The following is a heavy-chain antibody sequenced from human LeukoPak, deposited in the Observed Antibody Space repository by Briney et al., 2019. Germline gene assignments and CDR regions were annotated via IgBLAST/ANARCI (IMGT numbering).Heavy chain of an antibody. CDR3: ARSLPYGTTWYGRSDF. D-gene: IGHD6-13*01. J-gene: IGHJ4*02. CDR2: IRQDGDTK. CDR1: GFPFNAYW. Sequence: GGSLRLSCAATGFPFNAYWMTWVRQAPGKGLEWVANIRQDGDTKYYVDSVKGRFTISRDNAMNSLYLQMNSLRAEDTAIYYCARSLPYGTTWYGRSDFWGQGTLVTVSS. V-gene: IGHV3-7*03.